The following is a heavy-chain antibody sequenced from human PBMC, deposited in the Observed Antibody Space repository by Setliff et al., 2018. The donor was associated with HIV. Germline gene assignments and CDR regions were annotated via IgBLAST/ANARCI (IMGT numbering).Heavy chain of an antibody. CDR1: GFTFSDYY. CDR3: ASHPPWLDRAEYFQH. D-gene: IGHD6-19*01. Sequence: GGSLRLSCAASGFTFSDYYMSWIRQTPGKGLEWISYISGSSGHTTYADSVKGRFAISRDNAENSLYLQMTSLRSDDTAVYYCASHPPWLDRAEYFQHWGQGTLVTVSS. J-gene: IGHJ1*01. V-gene: IGHV3-11*03. CDR2: ISGSSGHT.